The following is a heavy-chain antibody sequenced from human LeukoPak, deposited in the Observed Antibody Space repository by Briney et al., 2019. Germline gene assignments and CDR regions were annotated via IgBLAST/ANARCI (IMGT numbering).Heavy chain of an antibody. CDR1: GFTFSTFA. CDR3: AKDREWLRLKDAFDI. V-gene: IGHV3-23*01. J-gene: IGHJ3*02. Sequence: GGSLRLSCEASGFTFSTFAMIWVRQPPGKGLEWVSSIFPSGGEIHYADSVRGRFTISRDNSKNTLYLQMNSLRAEDTAVYYCAKDREWLRLKDAFDIWGQGTMVTVSS. D-gene: IGHD5-12*01. CDR2: IFPSGGEI.